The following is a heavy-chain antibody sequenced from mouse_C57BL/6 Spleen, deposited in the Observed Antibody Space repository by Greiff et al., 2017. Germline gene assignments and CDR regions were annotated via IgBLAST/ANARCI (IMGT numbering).Heavy chain of an antibody. Sequence: DVMLVESGGGLVQPGGSLKLSCAASGFTFSDYYMYWVRQTPEKRLEWVAYISNGGGSTYYPDTVKGRFTISRDNAKNTLYLQMSRLKSEDTAMYYCARPPNYYGSSYGYFDVWGTGTTVTVSS. CDR3: ARPPNYYGSSYGYFDV. J-gene: IGHJ1*03. CDR1: GFTFSDYY. D-gene: IGHD1-1*01. CDR2: ISNGGGST. V-gene: IGHV5-12*01.